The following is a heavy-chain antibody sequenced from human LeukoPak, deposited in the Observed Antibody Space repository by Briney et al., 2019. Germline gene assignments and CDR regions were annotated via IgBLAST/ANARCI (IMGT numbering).Heavy chain of an antibody. D-gene: IGHD3-10*01. CDR2: INHSGST. CDR3: ARIHYGSGNDAFDI. CDR1: GGSFSGYY. Sequence: SETLSLICAVYGGSFSGYYWSWIRQPPGKGLEWIGEINHSGSTNYNPSLKSRVTISVDTSKNQFSLKLSSVTAADTAVYYCARIHYGSGNDAFDIWGQGTMVTVSS. V-gene: IGHV4-34*01. J-gene: IGHJ3*02.